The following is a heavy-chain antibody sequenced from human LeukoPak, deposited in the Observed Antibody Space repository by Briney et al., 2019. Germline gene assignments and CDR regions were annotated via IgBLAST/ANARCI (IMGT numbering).Heavy chain of an antibody. CDR1: GFTFSSYW. D-gene: IGHD6-13*01. J-gene: IGHJ4*02. V-gene: IGHV3-74*01. CDR3: AGGGSTWLEY. CDR2: ITSDGSST. Sequence: GGSLRLSCAASGFTFSSYWMHWVRQDPGKGLVWVSRITSDGSSTSHADSVKGRFTTSRDNAKNTLYLQMNRLRAEDTAVYYCAGGGSTWLEYWGQGSLVTVSS.